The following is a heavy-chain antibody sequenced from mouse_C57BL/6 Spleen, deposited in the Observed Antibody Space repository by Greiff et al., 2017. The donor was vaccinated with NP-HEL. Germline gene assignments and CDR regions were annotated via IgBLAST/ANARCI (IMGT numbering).Heavy chain of an antibody. CDR2: IRNKANGYTT. J-gene: IGHJ2*01. CDR1: GFTFTDYY. Sequence: EVKVVESGGGLVQPGGSLSLSCAASGFTFTDYYMSWVRQPPGKALEWLGFIRNKANGYTTEYSASVKGRFTISRDNSQSILYLQMNALRAEDSATYYCARSVSYYFDYWGQGTTLTVSS. CDR3: ARSVSYYFDY. V-gene: IGHV7-3*01.